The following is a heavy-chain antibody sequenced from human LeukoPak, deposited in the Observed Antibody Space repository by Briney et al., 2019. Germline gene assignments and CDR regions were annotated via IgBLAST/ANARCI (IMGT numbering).Heavy chain of an antibody. J-gene: IGHJ4*02. Sequence: SETVSLTCTVSGGSIGSYYWSWMRQPPGKGLEWIGYVDYSGSTNYSPSLKSRISISVDTSKNQFSLKLRSVTAADTAVYYCARLQDSDTAYVDCWGQGTLVTVSS. D-gene: IGHD2-15*01. V-gene: IGHV4-59*01. CDR1: GGSIGSYY. CDR2: VDYSGST. CDR3: ARLQDSDTAYVDC.